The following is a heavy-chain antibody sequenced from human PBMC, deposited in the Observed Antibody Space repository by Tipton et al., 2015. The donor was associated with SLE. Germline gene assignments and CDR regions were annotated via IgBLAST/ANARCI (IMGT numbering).Heavy chain of an antibody. CDR1: GFTFSSYG. CDR3: AREQVSGNWNYAGY. Sequence: SLRLSCAASGFTFSSYGMHWVRQAPGKGLEWVAFIRYDGSNKYYADSVKGRFTISRDNSKNTLYLQMNSLRHEDTAVYYCAREQVSGNWNYAGYWGQGTLVTVSS. V-gene: IGHV3-30*02. D-gene: IGHD1-7*01. CDR2: IRYDGSNK. J-gene: IGHJ4*02.